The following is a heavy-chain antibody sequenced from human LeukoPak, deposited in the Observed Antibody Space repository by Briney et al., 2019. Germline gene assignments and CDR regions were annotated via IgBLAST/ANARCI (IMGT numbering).Heavy chain of an antibody. CDR2: MNPNSGYT. Sequence: ASVKVSCKASGYTFTGYYMHWVRQATGQGLGWMGWMNPNSGYTGYAQKFQGRVTMTRNTSITTAYMELSSLRSADTAVYYCAMRPYNWNDDGNIDYWGQGTLVTVSS. CDR1: GYTFTGYY. D-gene: IGHD1-20*01. J-gene: IGHJ4*02. V-gene: IGHV1-8*02. CDR3: AMRPYNWNDDGNIDY.